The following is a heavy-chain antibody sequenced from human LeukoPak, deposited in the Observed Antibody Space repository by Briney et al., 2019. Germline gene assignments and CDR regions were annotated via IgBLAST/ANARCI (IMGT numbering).Heavy chain of an antibody. CDR2: INAGNGNT. Sequence: ASVKVSCKASGYTFTSYAMHWVRQAPGQRLEWMGWINAGNGNTKYSQKFQGRVTITRDTSASTAYMELSSLRSEDTAVYYCARSYTSGGGWLQFPFGMDVWGQGTTVTVSS. J-gene: IGHJ6*02. CDR3: ARSYTSGGGWLQFPFGMDV. D-gene: IGHD5-24*01. V-gene: IGHV1-3*01. CDR1: GYTFTSYA.